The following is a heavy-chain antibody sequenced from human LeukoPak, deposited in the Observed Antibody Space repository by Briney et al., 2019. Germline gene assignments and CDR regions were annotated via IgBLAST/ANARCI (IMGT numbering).Heavy chain of an antibody. V-gene: IGHV4-34*01. D-gene: IGHD3-22*01. CDR3: ARDHYYDSSGYRQPFDP. Sequence: PSETLSLTRAVYGGSFSGYYWSWIRQPPGKGLEWIGEINHSGSTNYNPSLKSRVTISVDTSKNQFSLKLSSVIAADTAVYYCARDHYYDSSGYRQPFDPWGQGTLVTVSS. J-gene: IGHJ5*02. CDR2: INHSGST. CDR1: GGSFSGYY.